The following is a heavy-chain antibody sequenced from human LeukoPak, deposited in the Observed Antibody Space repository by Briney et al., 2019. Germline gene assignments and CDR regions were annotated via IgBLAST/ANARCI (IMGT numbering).Heavy chain of an antibody. Sequence: GGSLRLSCAASGFTFSSYWMHWVRQAPGKGLVWVSRINTDGSSTSYADSVKGRFTISRDNAKNTLYLQMNSLRAEDTAVYYCARDEGGSYPDYRGQGTLVTVSS. CDR3: ARDEGGSYPDY. D-gene: IGHD1-26*01. J-gene: IGHJ4*02. V-gene: IGHV3-74*01. CDR1: GFTFSSYW. CDR2: INTDGSST.